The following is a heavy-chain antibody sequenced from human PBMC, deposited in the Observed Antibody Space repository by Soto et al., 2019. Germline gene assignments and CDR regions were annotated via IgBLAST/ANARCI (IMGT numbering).Heavy chain of an antibody. V-gene: IGHV3-23*01. CDR1: GVTFSSYA. Sequence: PGGSLRLSCAASGVTFSSYAMSWVRQAPGKGLEWVSAISGSGGSTYYADSVKGRFTISRDNSKNTLYLKMNSLRAEDTAVYYCAKGRNYYGSGSYPPYFDYWGQGALVTVSS. CDR2: ISGSGGST. J-gene: IGHJ4*02. CDR3: AKGRNYYGSGSYPPYFDY. D-gene: IGHD3-10*01.